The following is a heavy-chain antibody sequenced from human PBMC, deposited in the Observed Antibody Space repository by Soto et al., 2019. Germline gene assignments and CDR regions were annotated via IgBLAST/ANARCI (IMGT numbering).Heavy chain of an antibody. CDR3: ARVNTADVNT. Sequence: QVQLVQSGAEVKKPGSSVKVSCKASGGTFSSYTLSWVRQAPGQGLEWMGRIIPIHGIINYAQKFQGRITITAEKSTSTAYMELTSLTSDDTAVYYCARVNTADVNTWGQGTLVTVSS. D-gene: IGHD5-18*01. J-gene: IGHJ5*02. CDR1: GGTFSSYT. CDR2: IIPIHGII. V-gene: IGHV1-69*02.